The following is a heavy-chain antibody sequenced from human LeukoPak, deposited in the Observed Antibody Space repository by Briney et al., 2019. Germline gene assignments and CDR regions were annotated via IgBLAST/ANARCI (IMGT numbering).Heavy chain of an antibody. V-gene: IGHV3-73*01. J-gene: IGHJ4*02. Sequence: GGSLKLSCAASGFTFSGSALHWVRQASGRGLEWVGRIRSKANNDATSYAASVKGRFTISRDDSKNTASLQMNSLQTEDTAVYYCARHGGSDYYAFSGYAYWGQGALVTVSS. CDR2: IRSKANNDAT. CDR1: GFTFSGSA. CDR3: ARHGGSDYYAFSGYAY. D-gene: IGHD3-10*01.